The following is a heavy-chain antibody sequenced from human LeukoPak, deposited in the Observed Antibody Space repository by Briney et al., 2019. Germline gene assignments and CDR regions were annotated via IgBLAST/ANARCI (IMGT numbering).Heavy chain of an antibody. CDR2: IRYDGSNK. D-gene: IGHD3-22*01. J-gene: IGHJ4*02. Sequence: GGSLRLSCAASGFTFSIYGMHWVRQAPGKGREWVAFIRYDGSNKYYADSVKGRFTISRDNSKNTLYLQMNSLRAEATAVYYCARGLTGGPTYYYDSSGLSFDYWGQGTLVTVSS. CDR3: ARGLTGGPTYYYDSSGLSFDY. V-gene: IGHV3-30*02. CDR1: GFTFSIYG.